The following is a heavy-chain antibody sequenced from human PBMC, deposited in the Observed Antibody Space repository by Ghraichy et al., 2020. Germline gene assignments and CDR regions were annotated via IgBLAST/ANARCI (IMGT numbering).Heavy chain of an antibody. V-gene: IGHV3-15*01. CDR2: IKSKTDGGTT. CDR3: TTDSRRGYQYCTNGVCYTRYYGMDV. J-gene: IGHJ6*02. D-gene: IGHD2-8*01. Sequence: GGSLRLSCAASGFTFSNAWMSWVRQAPGKGLEWVGRIKSKTDGGTTDYAAPVKGRFTISRDDSKNTLYLQMNSLKTEDTAVYYCTTDSRRGYQYCTNGVCYTRYYGMDVWGQGTTVTVSS. CDR1: GFTFSNAW.